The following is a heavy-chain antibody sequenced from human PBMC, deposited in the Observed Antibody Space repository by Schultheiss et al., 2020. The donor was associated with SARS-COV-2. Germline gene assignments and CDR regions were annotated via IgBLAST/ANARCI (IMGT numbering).Heavy chain of an antibody. J-gene: IGHJ5*02. CDR2: INHSGST. Sequence: SQTLSLTCAVYGGSFSGYYWTWIRQPPGKGLEWIGEINHSGSTNYNPSLKSRVTISVDTSKNQFSLKLNSMTAADTAIYYCARTVTTENRFDPWGQGTLVTVSS. D-gene: IGHD4-17*01. CDR3: ARTVTTENRFDP. CDR1: GGSFSGYY. V-gene: IGHV4-34*01.